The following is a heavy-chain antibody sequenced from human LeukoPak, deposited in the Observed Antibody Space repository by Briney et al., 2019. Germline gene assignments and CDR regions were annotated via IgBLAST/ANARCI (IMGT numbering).Heavy chain of an antibody. Sequence: SQTLSLTCAVSGVSISSGGYSWSWIRQPPGKGLEWIGYIYHSGSTYYNPSLKSRVTISVDRSKNRFSLKLSSVTAADTAVYYCARGQSVVVAATPYYFDYWGQGTLVTVSS. CDR3: ARGQSVVVAATPYYFDY. V-gene: IGHV4-30-2*01. CDR1: GVSISSGGYS. D-gene: IGHD2-15*01. CDR2: IYHSGST. J-gene: IGHJ4*02.